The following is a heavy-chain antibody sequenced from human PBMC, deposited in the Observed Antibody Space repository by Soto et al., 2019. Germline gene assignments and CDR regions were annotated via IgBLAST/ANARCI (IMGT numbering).Heavy chain of an antibody. CDR2: ISAYNGNT. Sequence: QVKLVQSGTEVKKPGASVKVSCKASGYCFGTSGISWVRQAPGQGLEWMGWISAYNGNTNYDQKLQDRATMTTDTSTNTAYLELRSLRSDDTAVYYCARAGQYYDSSGYANWGQGTLVTVSS. J-gene: IGHJ4*02. CDR1: GYCFGTSG. CDR3: ARAGQYYDSSGYAN. D-gene: IGHD3-22*01. V-gene: IGHV1-18*04.